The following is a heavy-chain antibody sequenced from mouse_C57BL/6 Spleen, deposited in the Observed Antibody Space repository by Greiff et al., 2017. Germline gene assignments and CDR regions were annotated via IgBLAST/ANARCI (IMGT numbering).Heavy chain of an antibody. J-gene: IGHJ2*01. CDR1: GYSITSGYY. V-gene: IGHV3-6*01. Sequence: VQLKESGPGLVKPSQSLSLTCSVTGYSITSGYYWNWIRQFPGNKLEWMGYISYDGSNNYNPSLKNRISITRDTSKNQFFLKLNSVTTEDTATYYCARDPLYDGYYDYRGQGTTLTVSS. CDR3: ARDPLYDGYYDY. D-gene: IGHD2-3*01. CDR2: ISYDGSN.